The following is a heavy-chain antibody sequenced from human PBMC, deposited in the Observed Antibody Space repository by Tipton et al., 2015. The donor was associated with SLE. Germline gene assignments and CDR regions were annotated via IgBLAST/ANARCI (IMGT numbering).Heavy chain of an antibody. D-gene: IGHD2-2*02. CDR3: ATSWRGYCSSTSCYKGGFDY. J-gene: IGHJ4*02. CDR2: IYTSGST. Sequence: TLSLTCTVSGGSISSYYWSWVRQPAGKGLEWIGRIYTSGSTNYNPSLKSRVTMSVDTSKNQFSLKLSSVTAADTAVYYCATSWRGYCSSTSCYKGGFDYWGQGTLVTVSS. CDR1: GGSISSYY. V-gene: IGHV4-4*07.